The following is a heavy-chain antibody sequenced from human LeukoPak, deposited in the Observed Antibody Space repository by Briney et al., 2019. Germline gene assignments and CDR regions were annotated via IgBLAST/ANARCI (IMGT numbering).Heavy chain of an antibody. CDR2: IYYSGST. V-gene: IGHV4-39*07. D-gene: IGHD4-11*01. CDR1: GVPISSGSNY. J-gene: IGHJ4*02. CDR3: AREGGLQHHFDY. Sequence: SETLSLTCSVSGVPISSGSNYWGWIRQPPGKTLEWIGSIYYSGSTYYNPSLKSRVTISVDTSKNQFSLKLSSATAADTAVYYCAREGGLQHHFDYWGQGTLVTVSS.